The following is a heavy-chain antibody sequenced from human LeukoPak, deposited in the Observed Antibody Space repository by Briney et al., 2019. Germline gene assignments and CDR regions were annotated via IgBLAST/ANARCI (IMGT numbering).Heavy chain of an antibody. CDR3: ARDFTDYGVNYLDL. CDR2: ISRSSDYI. Sequence: GGSLRLSCIASGFTFRNYRMNWVRQAPGKGLEWVSSISRSSDYIFYADSLKGRFTISRDNAMNSLYLQMSSLRAEDTALYYCARDFTDYGVNYLDLWGQGTLVTVSS. V-gene: IGHV3-21*01. CDR1: GFTFRNYR. D-gene: IGHD4-17*01. J-gene: IGHJ5*02.